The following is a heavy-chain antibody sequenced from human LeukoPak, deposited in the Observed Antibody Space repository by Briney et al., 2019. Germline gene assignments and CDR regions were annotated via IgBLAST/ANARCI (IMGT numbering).Heavy chain of an antibody. Sequence: GGSLRLSCAASDFTFSSYGMHWVRQAPGKGLEWVAFIRYDESDKYYADSVKGRFTISRDNSKNTLYLQMNNLRAEDTAVYYCAKTRGSGPFDYWGQGTLVTVSS. CDR2: IRYDESDK. CDR1: DFTFSSYG. D-gene: IGHD3-10*01. CDR3: AKTRGSGPFDY. V-gene: IGHV3-30*02. J-gene: IGHJ4*02.